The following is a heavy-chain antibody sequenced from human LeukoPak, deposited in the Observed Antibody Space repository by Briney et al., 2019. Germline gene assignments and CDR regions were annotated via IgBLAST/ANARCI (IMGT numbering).Heavy chain of an antibody. CDR1: GYTFTGYY. J-gene: IGHJ4*02. V-gene: IGHV1-2*02. D-gene: IGHD3-3*01. Sequence: GASVKVSCTASGYTFTGYYMHWVRQAPGQGLEWMGWINPNSGGTNYAEKFQGRVTMTRDTSISTAYMELSRLRSDDTAVYYCARADYDFWSGYYDYWGQGTLVTVSS. CDR3: ARADYDFWSGYYDY. CDR2: INPNSGGT.